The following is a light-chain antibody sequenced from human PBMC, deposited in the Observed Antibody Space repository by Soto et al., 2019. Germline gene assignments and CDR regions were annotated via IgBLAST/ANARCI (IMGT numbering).Light chain of an antibody. J-gene: IGKJ2*01. CDR3: QQYKTSLYS. CDR2: DAS. Sequence: DIQMTQSPSTLSASVGDRVTITCRASQSIGSWLAWYQQRPGKAPNLLIYDASSLESGVPSRFSGSRSGTEFTLTINSLQPDDFATYFFQQYKTSLYSFGQGTKVEIK. V-gene: IGKV1-5*01. CDR1: QSIGSW.